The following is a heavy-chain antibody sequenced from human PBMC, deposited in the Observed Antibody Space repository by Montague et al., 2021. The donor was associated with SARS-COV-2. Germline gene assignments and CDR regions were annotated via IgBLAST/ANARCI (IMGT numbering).Heavy chain of an antibody. J-gene: IGHJ6*02. CDR2: IYDGGST. CDR3: ERGGGLRNYGMDV. D-gene: IGHD5-12*01. CDR1: GFTVTSYY. V-gene: IGHV3-53*01. Sequence: SLRLSCAASGFTVTSYYMSWVRQAPGKGLEWVSVIYDGGSTYYADSVEGRLNISRDNSKNTEYLQMNSLRDEDTAVNYCERGGGLRNYGMDVWGQGTTVTVSS.